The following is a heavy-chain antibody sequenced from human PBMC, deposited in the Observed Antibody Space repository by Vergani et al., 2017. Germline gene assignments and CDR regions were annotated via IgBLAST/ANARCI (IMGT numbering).Heavy chain of an antibody. CDR3: ARRHVDTAIGDFDY. Sequence: EVQLVQSGAEVKKPGESLKISCKGSGYSFTSYWIGWVRQMPGKGLEWMGSIYPGDSDTRYSPSFQGQVTVASDKSISTAYLQWSSLKASDTAMYYCARRHVDTAIGDFDYWGQGTLVTVSS. V-gene: IGHV5-51*01. D-gene: IGHD5-18*01. CDR1: GYSFTSYW. J-gene: IGHJ4*02. CDR2: IYPGDSDT.